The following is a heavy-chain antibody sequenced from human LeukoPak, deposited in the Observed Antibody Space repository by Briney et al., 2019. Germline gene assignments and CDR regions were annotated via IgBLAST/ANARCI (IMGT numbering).Heavy chain of an antibody. V-gene: IGHV3-30*02. CDR2: IRYDGSNK. Sequence: GGSLRLSCAASGFTFSSYGMHWVRQAPGKGLEWVAFIRYDGSNKYYADSVKGRFTISRDNSRNTLYLQMNSLRAEDTAVYYCAKDRTQRPYYYDSSGYTTLFDYWGQGTLVTVSS. CDR3: AKDRTQRPYYYDSSGYTTLFDY. CDR1: GFTFSSYG. D-gene: IGHD3-22*01. J-gene: IGHJ4*02.